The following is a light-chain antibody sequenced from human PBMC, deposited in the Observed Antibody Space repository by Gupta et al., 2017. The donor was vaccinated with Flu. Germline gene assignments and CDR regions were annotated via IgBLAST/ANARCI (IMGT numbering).Light chain of an antibody. CDR1: QAIRNE. Sequence: AIQMTQSPSSLSAFVGETVTITCRASQAIRNELGWYQQRPGKAPKLLIYAASSLQRGVPSRFSGSGFGTDFTLTISSLQPEDFATYYCLQDYDLPLTFGGGTEVEIK. V-gene: IGKV1-6*01. CDR2: AAS. CDR3: LQDYDLPLT. J-gene: IGKJ4*01.